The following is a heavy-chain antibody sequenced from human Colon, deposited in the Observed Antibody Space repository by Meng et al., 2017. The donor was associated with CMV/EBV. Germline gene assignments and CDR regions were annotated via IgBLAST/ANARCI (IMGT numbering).Heavy chain of an antibody. V-gene: IGHV4-30-4*01. J-gene: IGHJ5*01. CDR3: VRDRITVAGDWFDS. Sequence: VSGGSTSGDYYWTWIRQAPGKGLEWIGYVHYSGSTQYNPSLTSRVDISVDTSKNQFSLNLSSVTAADTAVYYCVRDRITVAGDWFDSWGQGTLVTVSS. CDR1: GGSTSGDYY. CDR2: VHYSGST. D-gene: IGHD6-19*01.